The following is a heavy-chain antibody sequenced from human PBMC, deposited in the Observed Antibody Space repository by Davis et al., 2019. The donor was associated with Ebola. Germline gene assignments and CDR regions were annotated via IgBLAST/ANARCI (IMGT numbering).Heavy chain of an antibody. CDR3: ANQDYGGNSGVDY. Sequence: PGGFLRLSCAASGSTFSSYAMSWVRQAPGKGLDWVSAISGSGGSTYYADSVKGRFTISRDNSKNTLYLHMNSLRAEDAAVYYCANQDYGGNSGVDYWGQGTLVTVSS. CDR1: GSTFSSYA. D-gene: IGHD4-23*01. V-gene: IGHV3-23*01. J-gene: IGHJ4*02. CDR2: ISGSGGST.